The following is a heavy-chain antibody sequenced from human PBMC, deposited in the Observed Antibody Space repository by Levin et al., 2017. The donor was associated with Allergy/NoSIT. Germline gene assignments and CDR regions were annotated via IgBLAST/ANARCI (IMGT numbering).Heavy chain of an antibody. V-gene: IGHV3-30-3*01. D-gene: IGHD2-15*01. CDR3: AREGPICSGGSCYSFPGAFDI. Sequence: GGSLRLSCAASGFTFSSYAMHWVRQAPGKGLEWVAVISYDGSNKYYADSVKGRFTISRDNSKNTLYLQMNSLRAEDTAVYYCAREGPICSGGSCYSFPGAFDIWGQGTMVTVSS. J-gene: IGHJ3*02. CDR1: GFTFSSYA. CDR2: ISYDGSNK.